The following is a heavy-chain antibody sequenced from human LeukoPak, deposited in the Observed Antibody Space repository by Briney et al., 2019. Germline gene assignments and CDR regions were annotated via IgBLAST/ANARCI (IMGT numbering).Heavy chain of an antibody. CDR2: IYYSGST. D-gene: IGHD6-13*01. Sequence: PSETLSLTCTVSGGSISSCYWSWIRQPPGKGLEWIGYIYYSGSTNYNPSLKSRVTISVDTSKNQFSLRLSSVTAADTAVYFCARGRASSGTDWFDPWGQGTLVTVSS. J-gene: IGHJ5*02. CDR1: GGSISSCY. CDR3: ARGRASSGTDWFDP. V-gene: IGHV4-59*01.